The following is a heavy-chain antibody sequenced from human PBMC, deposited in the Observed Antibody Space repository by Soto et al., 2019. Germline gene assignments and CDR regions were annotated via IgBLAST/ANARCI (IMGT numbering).Heavy chain of an antibody. CDR3: AREKYSYGPVAH. Sequence: GGSLRLSCAASGFTFSSYSMNWVRQAPGKGLEWVSSISSSSSYIYYADSVKGRFTISRDNAKNSLYLQMNSLRAEDTAVYYCAREKYSYGPVAHWGQGTLVTVSS. CDR2: ISSSSSYI. V-gene: IGHV3-21*01. CDR1: GFTFSSYS. D-gene: IGHD5-18*01. J-gene: IGHJ5*02.